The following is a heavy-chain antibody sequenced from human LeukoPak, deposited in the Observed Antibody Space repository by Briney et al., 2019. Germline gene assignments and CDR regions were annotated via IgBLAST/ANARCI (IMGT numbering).Heavy chain of an antibody. V-gene: IGHV3-30-3*01. CDR2: ISYDGSKK. Sequence: PGGSLRLSCAASGFTFRSYAMHWVRQAPGKGLEWVAVISYDGSKKYYADSVKGRFTISRDNAKNSLYLQMNSLRAEDTAVYYCARNPGSFGVVNWFDPWGQGTLVTVSS. CDR3: ARNPGSFGVVNWFDP. J-gene: IGHJ5*02. D-gene: IGHD3-3*01. CDR1: GFTFRSYA.